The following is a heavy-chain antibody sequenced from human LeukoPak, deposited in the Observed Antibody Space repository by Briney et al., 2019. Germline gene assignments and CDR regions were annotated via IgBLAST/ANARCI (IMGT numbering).Heavy chain of an antibody. CDR2: INWNGGST. J-gene: IGHJ5*02. CDR1: GYTFDDYG. V-gene: IGHV3-20*04. CDR3: ARQLLPTASWFDP. Sequence: GSVRLSCAASGYTFDDYGMSWVRQAPGKGLEWVSGINWNGGSTGYADSVKGRFTISRDNAKNSLYLQMNSLRAEDTALYYCARQLLPTASWFDPWGQGTLVTVSS. D-gene: IGHD4-11*01.